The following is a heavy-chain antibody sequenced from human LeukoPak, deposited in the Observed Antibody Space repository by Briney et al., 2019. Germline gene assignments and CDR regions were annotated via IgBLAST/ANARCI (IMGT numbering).Heavy chain of an antibody. D-gene: IGHD3-10*01. V-gene: IGHV4-34*01. CDR2: INHSGST. CDR3: ARDLGYYYGSGSTDP. Sequence: SETLSLTCAVYGGSFSGYYWSWIRQPLGKGLEWIGEINHSGSTNYNPSLKSRVTISVDTSKNQFSLKLSSVTAADTAVYYCARDLGYYYGSGSTDPWGQGTLVTVSS. CDR1: GGSFSGYY. J-gene: IGHJ5*02.